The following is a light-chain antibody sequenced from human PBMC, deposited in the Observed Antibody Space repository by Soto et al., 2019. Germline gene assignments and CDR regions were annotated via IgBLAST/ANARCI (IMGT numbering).Light chain of an antibody. J-gene: IGLJ2*01. CDR1: SSDVGGYNY. CDR2: EVS. Sequence: QAVVTQPPSASGSPGQSVTISCTGTSSDVGGYNYVSWYQQHPGKAPKLMIYEVSKWPSGVPDRFSGSKSGNTASLTVSGLQAEDEADYYCSSYAGSNNLVVFGGGTKLTVL. CDR3: SSYAGSNNLVV. V-gene: IGLV2-8*01.